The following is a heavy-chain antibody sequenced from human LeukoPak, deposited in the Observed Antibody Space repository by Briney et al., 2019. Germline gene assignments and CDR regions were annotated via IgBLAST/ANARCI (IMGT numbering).Heavy chain of an antibody. D-gene: IGHD2-21*02. J-gene: IGHJ3*02. CDR1: GFTFSSYW. CDR2: INSDGSST. CDR3: AREHIVVVTAIRHDAFDI. Sequence: SGGSLRLSCAASGFTFSSYWMHWVRQAPGKGLVWVSRINSDGSSTSYADSVKGRFTISRDNAKNTLYLQMNSLRAEDTAVYYCAREHIVVVTAIRHDAFDIWGQGTMVTVSS. V-gene: IGHV3-74*01.